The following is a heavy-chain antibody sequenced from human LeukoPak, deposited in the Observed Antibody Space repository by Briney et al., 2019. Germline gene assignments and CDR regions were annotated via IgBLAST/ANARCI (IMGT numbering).Heavy chain of an antibody. J-gene: IGHJ4*02. D-gene: IGHD6-19*01. Sequence: GGSLRLSCAASGFTFSSYAMHWLRQAPGKGLEWVAVISYDGSNKYYADSVKGRFTISRDNSKNTLYLQMNSLRAEDTAVYYCAKGPYSSGPPDYWGQGTLVTVSS. CDR1: GFTFSSYA. CDR2: ISYDGSNK. V-gene: IGHV3-30*04. CDR3: AKGPYSSGPPDY.